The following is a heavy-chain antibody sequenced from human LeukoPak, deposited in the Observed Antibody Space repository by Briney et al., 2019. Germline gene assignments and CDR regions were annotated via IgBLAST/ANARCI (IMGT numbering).Heavy chain of an antibody. D-gene: IGHD4-17*01. J-gene: IGHJ1*01. V-gene: IGHV4-59*01. CDR1: GGSIGNYY. CDR2: IYNSGHT. Sequence: SETLSLTCTVSGGSIGNYYWSWIRQPPGKGLEWIGYIYNSGHTNYNPSLKSRVTISEDTSKNQLSLKLSSVTAADTAVYCCARAAVTTSRYFQHWGQGTLVTVSS. CDR3: ARAAVTTSRYFQH.